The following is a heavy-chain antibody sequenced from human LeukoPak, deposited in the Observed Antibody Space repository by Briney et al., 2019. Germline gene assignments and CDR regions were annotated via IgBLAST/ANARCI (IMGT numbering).Heavy chain of an antibody. CDR2: INAGNGNT. D-gene: IGHD2-15*01. CDR1: GYTFTSYA. CDR3: ARSAMIYCSGGSCYEWYAFDI. Sequence: GASVKVSCKASGYTFTSYAMHWVRQAPGQRLEWMGWINAGNGNTKYSQKFQGRVTITRDTSASTAYMELSSLRSEDTAVYYCARSAMIYCSGGSCYEWYAFDIWGQGTMVTVPS. V-gene: IGHV1-3*01. J-gene: IGHJ3*02.